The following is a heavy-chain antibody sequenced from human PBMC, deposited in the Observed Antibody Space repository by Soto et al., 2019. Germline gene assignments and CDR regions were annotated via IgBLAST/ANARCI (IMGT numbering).Heavy chain of an antibody. CDR1: GFTFSSYN. J-gene: IGHJ3*02. CDR3: ARGYCSRSSCYTGDAFDI. CDR2: ISSSSRYM. D-gene: IGHD2-2*02. Sequence: GGSLRLSCAASGFTFSSYNMNWVRQAPGKGLEWVSSISSSSRYMYYADSVKGRLTISRDNAKNSLYLHMNSLRAEDTAVYYCARGYCSRSSCYTGDAFDIWGQGTVVTVSS. V-gene: IGHV3-21*01.